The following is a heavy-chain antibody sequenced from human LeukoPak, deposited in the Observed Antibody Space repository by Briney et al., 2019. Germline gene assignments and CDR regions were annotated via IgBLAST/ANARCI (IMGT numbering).Heavy chain of an antibody. CDR2: INPNSGGT. CDR3: ARGDSTVTKGSNWFDP. D-gene: IGHD4-11*01. V-gene: IGHV1-2*02. Sequence: ASVKVSCKASGYTFTGYYMHWVRQAPGQGLEGRGGINPNSGGTNYAQKFQGRVTMTRDTSISTAYMELSRLRSDDTAVYYCARGDSTVTKGSNWFDPWGQGTLVTVSS. J-gene: IGHJ5*02. CDR1: GYTFTGYY.